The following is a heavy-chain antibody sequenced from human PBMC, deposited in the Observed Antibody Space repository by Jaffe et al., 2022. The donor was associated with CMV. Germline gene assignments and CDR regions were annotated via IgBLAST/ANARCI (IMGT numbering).Heavy chain of an antibody. Sequence: QVQLQQWGAGLLKPSETLSLTCAVYGGSFSGYYWSWIRQPPGKGLEWIGEINHSGSTNYNPSLKSRVTISVDTSKNQFSLKLSSVTAADTAVYYCARALAVAGPTPLYYYYYGMDVWGQGTTVTVSS. CDR2: INHSGST. V-gene: IGHV4-34*01. CDR3: ARALAVAGPTPLYYYYYGMDV. CDR1: GGSFSGYY. D-gene: IGHD6-19*01. J-gene: IGHJ6*02.